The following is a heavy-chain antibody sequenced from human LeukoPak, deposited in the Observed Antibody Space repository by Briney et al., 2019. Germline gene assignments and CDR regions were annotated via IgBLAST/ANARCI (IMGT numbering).Heavy chain of an antibody. CDR1: GGSISSGDYY. Sequence: SETLSLTCTVSGGSISSGDYYWSWIRQPPGKGLEWIGYIYYSGSTYYNPSLKSRVTISVDTSKNQFSLKLSSVTAADTAVYYCARHRMVRGVIIPQYYFDYWGQGTLVTVSS. D-gene: IGHD3-10*01. CDR3: ARHRMVRGVIIPQYYFDY. J-gene: IGHJ4*02. V-gene: IGHV4-30-4*08. CDR2: IYYSGST.